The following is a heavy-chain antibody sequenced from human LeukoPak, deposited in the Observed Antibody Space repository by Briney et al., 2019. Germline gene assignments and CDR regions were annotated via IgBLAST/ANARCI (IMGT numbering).Heavy chain of an antibody. J-gene: IGHJ6*03. V-gene: IGHV4-34*01. CDR1: GGSFSGYY. D-gene: IGHD3-22*01. CDR2: INHSENT. CDR3: ARAFDSSGYHHYYYYYMDV. Sequence: SETLSLTCAVYGGSFSGYYWSWIRQPPGKGLEWIGEINHSENTNYNPSLKSRVTISVDTSKNQFSLKLNSVTAADTAVYYCARAFDSSGYHHYYYYYMDVWGKGATVTVSS.